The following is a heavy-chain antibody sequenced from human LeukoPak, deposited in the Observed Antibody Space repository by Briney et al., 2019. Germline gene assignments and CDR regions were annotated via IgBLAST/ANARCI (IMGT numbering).Heavy chain of an antibody. V-gene: IGHV4-31*03. CDR2: IYYSGST. J-gene: IGHJ4*02. D-gene: IGHD6-19*01. CDR1: GGSVSSGGYY. Sequence: PSETLFLTCTVSGGSVSSGGYYWSWIRHRPGEGLEWIGYIYYSGSTFYNPSLKSRLTISLDTSKNQFSLNLSSVTVADTAVYYCARGKVAGTRFDYWGQGSLVTVSS. CDR3: ARGKVAGTRFDY.